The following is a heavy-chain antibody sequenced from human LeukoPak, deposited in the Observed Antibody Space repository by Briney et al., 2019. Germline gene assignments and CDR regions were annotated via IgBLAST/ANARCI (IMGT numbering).Heavy chain of an antibody. CDR1: GGSISSYY. D-gene: IGHD1-26*01. V-gene: IGHV4-59*01. CDR3: AVSGSYYPVFDY. J-gene: IGHJ4*02. Sequence: SETLSLTCTVSGGSISSYYWSWIRQPPGKGLEWIGYIYYSGSTNYNPSLESRVTISVDTSKNQFSLKLSSVTAADTAVYYCAVSGSYYPVFDYWGQGTLVTVSS. CDR2: IYYSGST.